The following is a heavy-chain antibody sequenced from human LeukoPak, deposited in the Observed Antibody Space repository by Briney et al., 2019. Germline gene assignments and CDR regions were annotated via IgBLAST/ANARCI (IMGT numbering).Heavy chain of an antibody. V-gene: IGHV4-59*02. CDR3: ARVGDWNDLVY. CDR1: GGSVTTDY. D-gene: IGHD1-1*01. CDR2: ISYTGST. J-gene: IGHJ4*02. Sequence: SETLSLTCTVSGGSVTTDYWSWIGQPPGKGLEWIGYISYTGSTNYNPSLKSRGTMSVDTSKNQFSLKLSSVTAADTAEYYCARVGDWNDLVYWGQGTLVTVSS.